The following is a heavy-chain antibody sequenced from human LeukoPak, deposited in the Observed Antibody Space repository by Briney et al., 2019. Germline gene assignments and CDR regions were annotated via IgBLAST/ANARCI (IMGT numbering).Heavy chain of an antibody. D-gene: IGHD3-9*01. Sequence: GGSLRLSCAASGFTFSSYSMNWVRQAPGKGLEWVSAISGSGGSTYYADSVKGRFTISRDNSKNTLYLQMNSLRAEDTAVYYCAKDLVRYFDWRLFDYWGQGTLVTVSS. CDR3: AKDLVRYFDWRLFDY. V-gene: IGHV3-23*01. J-gene: IGHJ4*02. CDR1: GFTFSSYS. CDR2: ISGSGGST.